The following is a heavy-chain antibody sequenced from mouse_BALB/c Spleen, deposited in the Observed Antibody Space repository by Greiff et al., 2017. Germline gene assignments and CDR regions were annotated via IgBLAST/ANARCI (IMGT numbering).Heavy chain of an antibody. CDR1: GYTFTSYW. D-gene: IGHD2-1*01. V-gene: IGHV1-7*01. CDR3: ARDGNYGGWYFDV. Sequence: QVQLQQSGAELAKPGASVKMSCKASGYTFTSYWMHWVKQRPGQGLEWIGYINPSTGYTEYNQKFKDKATLTADKSSSTAYMQLSSLTSEDTAVYYCARDGNYGGWYFDVWGAGTTVTVSS. J-gene: IGHJ1*01. CDR2: INPSTGYT.